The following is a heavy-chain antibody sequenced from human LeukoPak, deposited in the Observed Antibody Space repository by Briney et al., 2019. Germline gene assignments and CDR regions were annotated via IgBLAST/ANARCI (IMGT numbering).Heavy chain of an antibody. Sequence: PSETLSLTCAVSGGSISSGGYSWSWIRQPPGKGLEWIGYIYHSGSTYYNPSLKSRVTISVDRSKNQFSLKLSSVTAADTAVYYCARQRGSQGTTDYWGQGTLVTVSS. V-gene: IGHV4-30-2*01. D-gene: IGHD1-1*01. J-gene: IGHJ4*02. CDR1: GGSISSGGYS. CDR2: IYHSGST. CDR3: ARQRGSQGTTDY.